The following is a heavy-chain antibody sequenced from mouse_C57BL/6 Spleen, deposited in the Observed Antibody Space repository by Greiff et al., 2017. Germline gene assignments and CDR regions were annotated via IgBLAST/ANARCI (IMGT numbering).Heavy chain of an antibody. D-gene: IGHD2-3*01. CDR3: ARHGYDGYLSYWYFDV. CDR2: INSDGGST. V-gene: IGHV5-2*01. CDR1: EYEFPSHD. J-gene: IGHJ1*03. Sequence: EVQVVESGGGLVQPGESLKLSCESNEYEFPSHDMSWVRKTPEKRLALVAAINSDGGSTYYPDSVERRFIISRDNTKNTLYLQMSSLRSDDTALYYCARHGYDGYLSYWYFDVWGTGTTVTVSS.